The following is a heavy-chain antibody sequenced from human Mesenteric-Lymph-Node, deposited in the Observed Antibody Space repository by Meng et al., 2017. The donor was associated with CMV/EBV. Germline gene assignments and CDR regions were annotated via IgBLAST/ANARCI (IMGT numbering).Heavy chain of an antibody. J-gene: IGHJ5*02. Sequence: ASVKVSCKASGYTFTGYYLHWVRQAPGQGLEWMGWINPNSGDTDYAQKLQGRVTMTRDTSTSTAYMDLSRLTSDDTAVYFCARDTRPRITLVRGIPRKFDPWGQGTLVTVSS. V-gene: IGHV1-2*02. CDR1: GYTFTGYY. CDR3: ARDTRPRITLVRGIPRKFDP. CDR2: INPNSGDT. D-gene: IGHD3-10*01.